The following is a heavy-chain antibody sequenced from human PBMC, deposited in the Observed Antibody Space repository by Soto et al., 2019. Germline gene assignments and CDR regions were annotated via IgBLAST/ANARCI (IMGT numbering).Heavy chain of an antibody. Sequence: PGGSRRLSCPPYGFTLISYWMRWVRQLPGRGLVWVSRVNSDGSSTSYADSVKGRFTISRDNTKNTLYLQMNSLRAEDTAVYYCAREGGYDSYYGMDVWGQGTTVTVSS. D-gene: IGHD5-12*01. CDR3: AREGGYDSYYGMDV. V-gene: IGHV3-74*01. CDR1: GFTLISYW. J-gene: IGHJ6*02. CDR2: VNSDGSST.